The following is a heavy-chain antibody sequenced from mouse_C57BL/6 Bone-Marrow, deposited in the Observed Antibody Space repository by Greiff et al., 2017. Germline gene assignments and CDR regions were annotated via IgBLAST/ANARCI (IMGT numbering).Heavy chain of an antibody. Sequence: EVNVVESGGGLVKPGGSLKLSCAASGFTFSDYGMHWVRQAPEKGLEWVAYISSGSSTIYYADTVKGRFTISRDNAKNTLFLQMTSLRSEDTAMYYCARSIYYGSSYDYAMDYWGQGTAVTVSS. D-gene: IGHD1-1*01. J-gene: IGHJ4*01. V-gene: IGHV5-17*01. CDR3: ARSIYYGSSYDYAMDY. CDR2: ISSGSSTI. CDR1: GFTFSDYG.